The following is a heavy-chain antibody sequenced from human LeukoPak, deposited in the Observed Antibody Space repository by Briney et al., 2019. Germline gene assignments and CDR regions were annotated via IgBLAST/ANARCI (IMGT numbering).Heavy chain of an antibody. D-gene: IGHD3-10*01. V-gene: IGHV4-39*07. CDR2: IYYSGST. CDR1: GGSISSSSYY. CDR3: ARRGYYYGSGVRVGARRQFDY. J-gene: IGHJ4*02. Sequence: PSETLSLTCTVSGGSISSSSYYWGWIRQPPGKGLEWIGSIYYSGSTYYNPSLKSRVTISVDTSKNQFSLKLSSVTAADTAVYYCARRGYYYGSGVRVGARRQFDYWGQGTLVTVSS.